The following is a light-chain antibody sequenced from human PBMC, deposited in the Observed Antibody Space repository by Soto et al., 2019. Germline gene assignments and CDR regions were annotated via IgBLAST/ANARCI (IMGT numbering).Light chain of an antibody. CDR3: QQHINWPLT. CDR2: VAS. V-gene: IGKV3-11*01. CDR1: QTVSSS. Sequence: EIVLTQSPATLSLSPGERATLSCRASQTVSSSLAWYQQKPGQAPRLLIYVASNRATGIPARFSGSGSGADFTLTISSLEPEDFALYYCQQHINWPLTFGGGTKVDIK. J-gene: IGKJ4*01.